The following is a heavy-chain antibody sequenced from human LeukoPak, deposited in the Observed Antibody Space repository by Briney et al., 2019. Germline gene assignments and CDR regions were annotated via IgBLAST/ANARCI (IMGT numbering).Heavy chain of an antibody. D-gene: IGHD2-2*01. V-gene: IGHV1-18*01. CDR1: GYTFTSYG. CDR2: ISAYNGNT. CDR3: ARDWGDIVVVPAASDY. J-gene: IGHJ4*02. Sequence: ASVKVSCKASGYTFTSYGISWVRQAPGQGLEWMGWISAYNGNTNYAQKLQGRVTMTTDTSTSTAYMELRSLRSDDTAVYYCARDWGDIVVVPAASDYWGQGTLVTVSS.